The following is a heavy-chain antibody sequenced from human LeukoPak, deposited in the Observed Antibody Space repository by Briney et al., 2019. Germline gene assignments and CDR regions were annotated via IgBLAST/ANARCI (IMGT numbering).Heavy chain of an antibody. CDR1: GLTFNTYE. CDR3: AGGKYCGGDCYSTWGY. D-gene: IGHD2-21*02. Sequence: GGSLRLSRAASGLTFNTYEMNWVRQAPGKGLEWVSYISSRGSPVSYADSVKGRFTISRDNAKNSLYLQMNSLRAEDTAVYYCAGGKYCGGDCYSTWGYWGQGTLVTVSS. CDR2: ISSRGSPV. V-gene: IGHV3-48*03. J-gene: IGHJ4*02.